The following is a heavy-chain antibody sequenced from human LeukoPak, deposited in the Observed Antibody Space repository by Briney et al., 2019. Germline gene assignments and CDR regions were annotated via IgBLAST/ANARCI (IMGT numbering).Heavy chain of an antibody. Sequence: ASVKVSCKASGYTFTSYGISWVRQAPGQGLEWMGWISAYNGNTNYAQKLQGRVTMTTDTSTSTAYMELRSLRSDDTAVYYCARDRPGQQLVRNWFDPWGQGTLVTVSS. J-gene: IGHJ5*02. D-gene: IGHD6-6*01. CDR1: GYTFTSYG. V-gene: IGHV1-18*01. CDR2: ISAYNGNT. CDR3: ARDRPGQQLVRNWFDP.